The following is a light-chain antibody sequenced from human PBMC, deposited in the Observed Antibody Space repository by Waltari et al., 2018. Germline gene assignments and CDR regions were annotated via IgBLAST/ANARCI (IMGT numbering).Light chain of an antibody. J-gene: IGKJ3*01. Sequence: ETVMTQSPATLSVSPGGRATLSCRASQSLGTNLAWYQQKPGQAPRLLIYGASSRATGVPARFSGSGSGTDFTLTISSLQSEDVAVYYCQQYYSSPFTFGPGTKLEIK. CDR2: GAS. CDR3: QQYYSSPFT. V-gene: IGKV3-15*01. CDR1: QSLGTN.